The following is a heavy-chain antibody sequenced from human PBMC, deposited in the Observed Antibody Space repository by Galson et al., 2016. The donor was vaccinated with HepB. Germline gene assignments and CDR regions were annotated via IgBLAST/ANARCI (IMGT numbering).Heavy chain of an antibody. D-gene: IGHD3-3*01. CDR3: ARMGRGYDFWSGYYDPADY. CDR1: GGTFSSYA. V-gene: IGHV1-69*06. J-gene: IGHJ4*02. CDR2: IIPIFGTP. Sequence: SVKVSCKASGGTFSSYAISWVRQAPGQGLEWMGGIIPIFGTPNYAQKFQGRVTITADKSTSTAYMELSSLRFEDTAVYYCARMGRGYDFWSGYYDPADYWGQGTLVTVSS.